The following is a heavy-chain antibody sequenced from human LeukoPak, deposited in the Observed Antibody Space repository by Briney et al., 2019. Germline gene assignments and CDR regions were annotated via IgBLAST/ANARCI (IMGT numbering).Heavy chain of an antibody. CDR3: ARDPGGYGCSSTSCYRRFDY. Sequence: GASVKVSCKASGYTFTSYGISWVRQAPGQGLEWMGWISAYNGNTNYAQKLQGRVTMTTDTSTSTAYMELRSLRSDDTAVYYCARDPGGYGCSSTSCYRRFDYWGQGTLVTVSS. CDR1: GYTFTSYG. V-gene: IGHV1-18*01. D-gene: IGHD2-2*02. CDR2: ISAYNGNT. J-gene: IGHJ4*02.